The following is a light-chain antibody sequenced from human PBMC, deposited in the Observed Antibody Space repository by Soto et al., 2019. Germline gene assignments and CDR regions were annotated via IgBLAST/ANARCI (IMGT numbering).Light chain of an antibody. J-gene: IGLJ2*01. CDR1: GSDIGAYNY. CDR2: EVS. Sequence: QSVLTQPPSASGSPGQSVTISCTGTGSDIGAYNYVSWYQHHPGKAPKLILFEVSRRPSGVPDRFFGSKSGYTASLTVSGLQADDEADYFCSAFAGSGTSVFGGGTKVTVL. CDR3: SAFAGSGTSV. V-gene: IGLV2-8*01.